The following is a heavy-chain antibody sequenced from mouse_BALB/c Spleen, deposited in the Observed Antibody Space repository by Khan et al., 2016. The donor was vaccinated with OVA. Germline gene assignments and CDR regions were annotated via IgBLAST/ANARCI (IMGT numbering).Heavy chain of an antibody. D-gene: IGHD2-3*01. Sequence: QVQLQQSGAELVRPGTSVKVSCKASGYAFTNYLIEWVKERPGQGLEWIGVINPGSGGTNYNEKLKGKATLTADKSSSTAYMQLSSLTSDDSAVYFCARDLDGYSPFDYGGQGTTLTVSS. J-gene: IGHJ2*01. CDR1: GYAFTNYL. CDR3: ARDLDGYSPFDY. V-gene: IGHV1-54*01. CDR2: INPGSGGT.